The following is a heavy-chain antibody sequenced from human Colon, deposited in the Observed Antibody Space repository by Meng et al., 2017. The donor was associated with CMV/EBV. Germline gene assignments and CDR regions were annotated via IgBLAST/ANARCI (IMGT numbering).Heavy chain of an antibody. D-gene: IGHD3-10*01. J-gene: IGHJ4*02. Sequence: VQLRGAGPGSVKPSEHRPLPCLVSGASITSYYWSWIRPPAGKGLEWIGRVYISGNTNYNPSLKSRVTMSIDTSKNQLSLNIRSVTAADTAVYYCARDSNLSGLAYWGQGTLVTVSS. CDR1: GASITSYY. V-gene: IGHV4-4*07. CDR3: ARDSNLSGLAY. CDR2: VYISGNT.